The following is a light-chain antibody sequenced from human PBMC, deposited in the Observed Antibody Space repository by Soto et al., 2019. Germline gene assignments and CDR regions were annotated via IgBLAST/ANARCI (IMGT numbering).Light chain of an antibody. J-gene: IGLJ1*01. V-gene: IGLV3-21*02. CDR3: QVWDNVDDHIYV. Sequence: SYELTQPPSVSVAPGQTATISCGENNIDSRTVHWYQQKPGQAPLLVVYDNSFRPSGIPNRFSGSNSGNTATLTIRRVEAGDEAEYHCQVWDNVDDHIYVFGTGTTVTVL. CDR1: NIDSRT. CDR2: DNS.